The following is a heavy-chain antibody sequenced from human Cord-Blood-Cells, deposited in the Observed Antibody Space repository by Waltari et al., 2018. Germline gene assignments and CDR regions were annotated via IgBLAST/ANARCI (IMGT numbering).Heavy chain of an antibody. V-gene: IGHV4-38-2*01. CDR1: GYSISSGYY. Sequence: QVQLQESGPGLVKPSETLSLTCAVSGYSISSGYYWGWIRQPPGKGLEWIGSIYHSGSTDYNPSLKSRGTISVDTSKNQFSLKLSSVTAADTAVYYCARVSSNWVDYWGQGTLVTVSS. D-gene: IGHD7-27*01. CDR2: IYHSGST. J-gene: IGHJ4*02. CDR3: ARVSSNWVDY.